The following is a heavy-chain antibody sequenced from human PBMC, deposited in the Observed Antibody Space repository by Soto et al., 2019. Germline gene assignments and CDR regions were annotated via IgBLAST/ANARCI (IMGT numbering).Heavy chain of an antibody. Sequence: PGGSLRLSCAASGFTFSSYGMHWVRQAPGKGLEWVAVIWYDGSNKYYADSVKGRFTISRDNSKNTLYLQMNSLRAEDTAVYYCARDPIVVVPAALPYYYYYGMDVWGQGTTVTVSS. CDR2: IWYDGSNK. CDR3: ARDPIVVVPAALPYYYYYGMDV. J-gene: IGHJ6*02. CDR1: GFTFSSYG. D-gene: IGHD2-2*01. V-gene: IGHV3-33*01.